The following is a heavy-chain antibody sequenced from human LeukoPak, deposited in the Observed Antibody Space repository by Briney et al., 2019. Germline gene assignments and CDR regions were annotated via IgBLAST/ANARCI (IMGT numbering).Heavy chain of an antibody. CDR3: ARGGMSYYDFWSGHSEFQH. J-gene: IGHJ1*01. Sequence: GGSLRLSCAASAFTFSDYYMSWIRQAPGKGLEWVSYISSSGSTIYYADSVKGRFTISRDNAKNSLYLQMNSLRAEDTAVYYCARGGMSYYDFWSGHSEFQHWGQGTLVTVSS. D-gene: IGHD3-3*01. CDR1: AFTFSDYY. V-gene: IGHV3-11*04. CDR2: ISSSGSTI.